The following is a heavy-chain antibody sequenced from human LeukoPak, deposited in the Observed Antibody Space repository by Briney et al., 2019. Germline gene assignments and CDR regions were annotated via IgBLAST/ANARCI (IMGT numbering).Heavy chain of an antibody. CDR1: GGSISSSSYY. CDR2: IYYSGST. CDR3: ARRSSSWFQVDY. Sequence: PSETLSLTCTVSGGSISSSSYYWGWIRQPPGKGLEWIGSIYYSGSTYYNPSLKSRVTISVDTSKNQFSLKLSSVTAADTAVYYCARRSSSWFQVDYWGQGTLVTVPS. V-gene: IGHV4-39*01. J-gene: IGHJ4*02. D-gene: IGHD6-13*01.